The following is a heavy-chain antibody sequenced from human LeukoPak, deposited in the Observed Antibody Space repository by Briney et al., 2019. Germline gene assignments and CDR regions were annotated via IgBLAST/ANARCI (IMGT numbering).Heavy chain of an antibody. D-gene: IGHD3-10*01. V-gene: IGHV3-53*01. CDR1: GFTVRNYY. J-gene: IGHJ4*02. CDR3: ARDLTVGYFGELGY. Sequence: GGSLRLSCAASGFTVRNYYLSWVRQAPGKGLEWVSVIYSGGSTYYADSVEGRCTISRDNSKNTLYLQMNSLRVDDTAVYYCARDLTVGYFGELGYWGQGTLVTVSS. CDR2: IYSGGST.